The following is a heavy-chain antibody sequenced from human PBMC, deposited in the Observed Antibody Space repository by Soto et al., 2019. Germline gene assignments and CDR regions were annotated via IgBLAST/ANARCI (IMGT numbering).Heavy chain of an antibody. V-gene: IGHV3-30*18. CDR3: AKDRSVLRYFEWLIPPVY. J-gene: IGHJ4*02. CDR1: GFTFSSYG. D-gene: IGHD3-9*01. Sequence: QVQLVESGGGVVQPGRSLRLSCAASGFTFSSYGMHWVRQAPGKGLEWVAVISYDGTNKYYADSVKGRFTISRDNSKNTLYLQMNSLRAEDTAVYYYAKDRSVLRYFEWLIPPVYWGQGTLVTVSS. CDR2: ISYDGTNK.